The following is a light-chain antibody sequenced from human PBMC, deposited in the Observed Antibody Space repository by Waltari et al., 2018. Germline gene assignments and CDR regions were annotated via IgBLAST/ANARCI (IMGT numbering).Light chain of an antibody. CDR3: QNYDGAPLT. CDR1: RDVGKY. Sequence: GDRVTITCRASRDVGKYLACDHQKPGKIPALPVYGASTLQSGVPSRFRGSGSGAGFTLTIIGLQPEDVGTYYCQNYDGAPLTFGPGTKVHFK. J-gene: IGKJ3*01. CDR2: GAS. V-gene: IGKV1-27*01.